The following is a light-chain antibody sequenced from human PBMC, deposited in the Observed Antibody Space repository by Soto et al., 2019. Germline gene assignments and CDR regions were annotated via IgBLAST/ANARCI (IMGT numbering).Light chain of an antibody. CDR2: EVS. CDR3: SSYRGNNNVV. J-gene: IGLJ2*01. V-gene: IGLV2-8*01. CDR1: GSDVGSYNY. Sequence: QSALTQPPSASGSPGQSVTISCTGTGSDVGSYNYVSWYQHHPGKAPKLIIYEVSKRPSGVPDRFSGSKSGNTASLTVSGLQAEDEADYYCSSYRGNNNVVFGGGTKVTVL.